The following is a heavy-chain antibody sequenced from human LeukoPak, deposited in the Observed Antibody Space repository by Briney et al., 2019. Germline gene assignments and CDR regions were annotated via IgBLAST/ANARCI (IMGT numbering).Heavy chain of an antibody. CDR3: ARCPRWAHFDY. V-gene: IGHV3-48*03. Sequence: SGGSLRLSCAGSGFTFSSYEMNWVRQAPGKGLEWVSYNSSSGRAIYYADSVKGRFTVSRDNAKNSLYLQMNSLRAEDTAVYYCARCPRWAHFDYWGQGTLVTVSS. CDR1: GFTFSSYE. D-gene: IGHD4-23*01. J-gene: IGHJ4*02. CDR2: NSSSGRAI.